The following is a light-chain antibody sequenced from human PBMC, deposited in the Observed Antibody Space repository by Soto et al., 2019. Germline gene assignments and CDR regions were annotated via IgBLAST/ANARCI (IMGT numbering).Light chain of an antibody. CDR2: WAS. Sequence: DIVMTQSPDSLAVSLGERATINCKSSQSVLYSSNNKNYLAWYQQKPGQPPKLLIYWASTRESGVPDRFSGSGSGKDFTLTISSLPAEDVAVYYCQQYYSTPPKTFGQGTKVEIK. J-gene: IGKJ1*01. CDR1: QSVLYSSNNKNY. CDR3: QQYYSTPPKT. V-gene: IGKV4-1*01.